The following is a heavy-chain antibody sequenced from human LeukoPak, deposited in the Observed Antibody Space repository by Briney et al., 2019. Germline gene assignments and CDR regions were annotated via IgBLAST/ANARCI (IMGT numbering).Heavy chain of an antibody. Sequence: GGSLRLSCAASGFTFSSYAMHWVRQAPGKGLEWVAVISYDGSNKYYADSVKGRFTISRDNAKNSLYLQMNSLRAEDTALYYCAKGPEQPDYYGSGSYYSGSFDYWGQGTLVTVSS. CDR2: ISYDGSNK. J-gene: IGHJ4*02. CDR3: AKGPEQPDYYGSGSYYSGSFDY. CDR1: GFTFSSYA. V-gene: IGHV3-30-3*01. D-gene: IGHD3-10*01.